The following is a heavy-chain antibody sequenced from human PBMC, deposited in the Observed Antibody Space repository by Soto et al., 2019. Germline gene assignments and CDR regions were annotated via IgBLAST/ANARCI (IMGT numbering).Heavy chain of an antibody. CDR2: INGGTGQT. D-gene: IGHD1-1*01. CDR1: GYTFSTYA. J-gene: IGHJ6*04. CDR3: ARGQAMEQNYYYYGMDI. Sequence: ASVKVSCKASGYTFSTYAMHWVRQAPGQSLEWMGWINGGTGQTRYSQRFQDRVTITRDTSAKTTYMDLTSLRSEDTAVYYCARGQAMEQNYYYYGMDIWGKGTTVTVSS. V-gene: IGHV1-3*01.